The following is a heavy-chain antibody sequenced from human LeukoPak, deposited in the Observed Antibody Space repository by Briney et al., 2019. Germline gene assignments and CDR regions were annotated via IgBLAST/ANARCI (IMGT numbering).Heavy chain of an antibody. CDR2: VSGSGGST. J-gene: IGHJ4*02. V-gene: IGHV3-23*01. D-gene: IGHD7-27*01. CDR1: GFTFNNYA. Sequence: GGSLRLSCTASGFTFNNYAMSWVRQAPGKGLEWVSSVSGSGGSTYYADSVKGRFTISRDNSKNTLYLQMNSLTAGDTAVYYCAKAPGVFSFDYWGQGTLVTVSS. CDR3: AKAPGVFSFDY.